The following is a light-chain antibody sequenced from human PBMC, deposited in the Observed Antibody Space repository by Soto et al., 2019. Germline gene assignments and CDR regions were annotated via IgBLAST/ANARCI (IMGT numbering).Light chain of an antibody. V-gene: IGLV2-14*01. J-gene: IGLJ1*01. CDR2: DVS. Sequence: QSALTQPASVSGSPGQSITISCTGTSSDVGGYNYVSWYQQHPGKAPKLMIYDVSNRPSGVSNRFSGSKSGNTASLTISGLQAEDEADYYCSSYTSSSTPRIVFGTGTQLTVL. CDR1: SSDVGGYNY. CDR3: SSYTSSSTPRIV.